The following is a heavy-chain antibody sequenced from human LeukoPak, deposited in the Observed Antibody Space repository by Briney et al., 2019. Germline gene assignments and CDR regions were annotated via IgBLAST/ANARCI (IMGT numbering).Heavy chain of an antibody. V-gene: IGHV3-23*01. CDR3: AKEDWDCSSTSCYNRRFDY. Sequence: GGSLRLSCAASGFTFSSYAMSWVRQAPGKGLEWVSAISGSGGSTYYADPVKGRFTISRDNSKNTLYLQMNSLRAEDTAVYYCAKEDWDCSSTSCYNRRFDYWGQGTLVTVSS. CDR1: GFTFSSYA. CDR2: ISGSGGST. D-gene: IGHD2-2*02. J-gene: IGHJ4*02.